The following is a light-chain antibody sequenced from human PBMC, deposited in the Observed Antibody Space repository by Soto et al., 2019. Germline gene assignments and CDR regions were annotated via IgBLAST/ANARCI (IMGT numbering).Light chain of an antibody. CDR2: DVS. V-gene: IGLV2-14*03. J-gene: IGLJ2*01. CDR1: SSDVGGYNY. Sequence: QSALTQPASVSGSPGQSITISCTGSSSDVGGYNYVSWYQQHHPGKAPKLMIYDVSNRPSGVSNRFSGSKSGTTASLTISGLQAEDEAYYYCSSYTTSSTVVFGGGTKLTVL. CDR3: SSYTTSSTVV.